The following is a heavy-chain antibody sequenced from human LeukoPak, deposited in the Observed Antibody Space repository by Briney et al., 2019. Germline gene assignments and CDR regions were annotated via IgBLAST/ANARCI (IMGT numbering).Heavy chain of an antibody. CDR2: ISSSSSYI. D-gene: IGHD3-22*01. V-gene: IGHV3-21*01. Sequence: GGSLRLSCAASGFTFSSYSMNWVRQAPGKGLEWVSSISSSSSYIYYADSVKGRFTISRDNAKNSLYLQMNSLRAEDTAVYYCARDRHGYYYDSSGYSLHYWGQGTLVTVYS. J-gene: IGHJ4*02. CDR3: ARDRHGYYYDSSGYSLHY. CDR1: GFTFSSYS.